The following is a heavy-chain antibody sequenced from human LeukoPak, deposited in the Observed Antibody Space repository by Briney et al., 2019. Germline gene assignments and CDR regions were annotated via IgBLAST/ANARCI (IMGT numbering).Heavy chain of an antibody. J-gene: IGHJ6*03. D-gene: IGHD6-13*01. CDR1: GYTFTGYY. CDR2: INPNSGGT. CDR3: ARVVMAAGAYYYYYYMDV. V-gene: IGHV1-2*06. Sequence: ASVKVSCKASGYTFTGYYMHWVRQAPGQGLEWMGRINPNSGGTNYAQKFQGRVTMTRDTSISTAYMELSRLRSDDTAVYYCARVVMAAGAYYYYYYMDVWGKGTTVTVS.